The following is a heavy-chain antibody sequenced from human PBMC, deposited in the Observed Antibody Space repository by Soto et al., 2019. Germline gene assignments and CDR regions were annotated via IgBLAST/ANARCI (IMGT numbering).Heavy chain of an antibody. CDR2: ISSSSSYI. J-gene: IGHJ4*02. CDR1: GFTFSSYS. Sequence: EVQLVESGGGLVKPGGSLRLSCAASGFTFSSYSMNWVRQAPGKGLEWVSSISSSSSYIYYADSVKGRFTISRDNAKNSLYLQMNSLRAEDTAVYYCAREQIQLWLSPIDYWGQGTLVTVSS. CDR3: AREQIQLWLSPIDY. V-gene: IGHV3-21*01. D-gene: IGHD5-18*01.